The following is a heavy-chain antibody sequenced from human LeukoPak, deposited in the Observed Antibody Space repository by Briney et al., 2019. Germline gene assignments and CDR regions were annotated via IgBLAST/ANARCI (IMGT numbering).Heavy chain of an antibody. V-gene: IGHV3-9*01. J-gene: IGHJ4*02. CDR1: GFTFDDYA. Sequence: GGSLRLSCAASGFTFDDYAMHWVRQAPGKGLEWVSGISWNSGSIGYADSVKGRFTISRDNAKNSLYLQMNSLRAEDTALYYCAKDIGEQRLQFDYWGQGTLVTVSS. CDR2: ISWNSGSI. CDR3: AKDIGEQRLQFDY. D-gene: IGHD6-25*01.